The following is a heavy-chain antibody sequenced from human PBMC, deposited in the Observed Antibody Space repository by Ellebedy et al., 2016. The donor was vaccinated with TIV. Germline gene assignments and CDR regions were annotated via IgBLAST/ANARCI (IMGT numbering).Heavy chain of an antibody. V-gene: IGHV2-5*08. Sequence: TLSLTCTVSGGSISNYYWSWIRQPPGKALEWLALIYWDDDKRYSPSLKSKLTITKDTSKNQVVLTMTSMDPVDTATYYCAHYKTYGDYVSGYFFDYWGQGTLVSVSS. J-gene: IGHJ4*02. CDR3: AHYKTYGDYVSGYFFDY. D-gene: IGHD4-17*01. CDR2: IYWDDDK. CDR1: GGSISNYYW.